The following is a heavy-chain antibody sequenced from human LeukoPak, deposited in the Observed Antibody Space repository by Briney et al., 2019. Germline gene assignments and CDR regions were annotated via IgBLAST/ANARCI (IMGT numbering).Heavy chain of an antibody. CDR1: GFTFSSYE. CDR3: AKVGTMIVLANYYYMDV. CDR2: ISGSGGST. V-gene: IGHV3-23*01. D-gene: IGHD3-22*01. Sequence: GGSLRLSCAASGFTFSSYEMNWVRQAPGEGLEWVSAISGSGGSTYYADSVKGRFTISRDNSKNTLYLQMNSLRAEDTAVYYCAKVGTMIVLANYYYMDVWGKGTTVTISS. J-gene: IGHJ6*03.